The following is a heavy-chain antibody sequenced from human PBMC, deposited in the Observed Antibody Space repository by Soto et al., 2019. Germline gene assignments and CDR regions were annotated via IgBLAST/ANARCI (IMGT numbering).Heavy chain of an antibody. Sequence: EVQLVESGGGLVKPGGSLRLSCAASGFTLSSYSMNWVRQAPGKGLEWVSSISSSSSNIYYAASVKGRVTISRDNAKNSLYLQMNSLRAEDTAVYYCARDVEQWLLDSWGQGTLVTVSS. CDR2: ISSSSSNI. CDR1: GFTLSSYS. J-gene: IGHJ4*02. CDR3: ARDVEQWLLDS. D-gene: IGHD6-19*01. V-gene: IGHV3-21*01.